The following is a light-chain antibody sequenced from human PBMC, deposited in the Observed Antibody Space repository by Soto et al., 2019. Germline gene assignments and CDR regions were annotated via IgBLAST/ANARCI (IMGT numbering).Light chain of an antibody. Sequence: EIVLTQSPGTLSLSPRERATLSCRASQSVSSKLLAWYQQKPGQAPRLLMYGASRRATGIPDRFSGSGSGTDFTLTISRLEPEDFAVYYCQQYGGSTYTFGQGTKLEIK. J-gene: IGKJ2*01. CDR3: QQYGGSTYT. V-gene: IGKV3-20*01. CDR1: QSVSSKL. CDR2: GAS.